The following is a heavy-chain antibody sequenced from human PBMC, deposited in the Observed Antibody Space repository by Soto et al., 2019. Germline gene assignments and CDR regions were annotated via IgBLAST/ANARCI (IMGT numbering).Heavy chain of an antibody. CDR3: ARARSWFGNNSTGVYDFEY. CDR2: ISVNNGYT. D-gene: IGHD3-16*01. CDR1: GYTFTSYG. J-gene: IGHJ4*01. V-gene: IGHV1-18*04. Sequence: SVKVSCKASGYTFTSYGISWVRQAPGQGLEWMGWISVNNGYTNYAQKVRGRVTMTTDTSTTTAYMELRSLRSDDTAVYFCARARSWFGNNSTGVYDFEYWG.